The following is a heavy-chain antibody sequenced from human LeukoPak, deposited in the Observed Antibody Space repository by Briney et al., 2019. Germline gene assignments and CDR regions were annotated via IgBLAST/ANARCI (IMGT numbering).Heavy chain of an antibody. CDR3: ARARADYYYYYMDV. J-gene: IGHJ6*03. CDR1: GYTFTGYY. CDR2: INPNSGGT. Sequence: ASVKVSCKASGYTFTGYYMHWVRQAPGQGLEWMGWINPNSGGTNYAQKFQGRVTMTRDTSISTAYMELSRLRSEDMAVYYCARARADYYYYYMDVWGKGTTVTVSS. V-gene: IGHV1-2*02.